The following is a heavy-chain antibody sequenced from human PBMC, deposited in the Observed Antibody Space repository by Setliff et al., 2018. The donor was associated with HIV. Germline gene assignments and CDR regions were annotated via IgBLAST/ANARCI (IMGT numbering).Heavy chain of an antibody. V-gene: IGHV4-39*01. J-gene: IGHJ4*02. CDR2: IYFTGDS. D-gene: IGHD3-10*01. CDR1: GGSISTNNFY. Sequence: PSETLSLTCTVTGGSISTNNFYWGWIRQPPGKGLQWIGSIYFTGDSYYDPSLKSRVTTSVDTSNNQFSLILSPVTAADTAVYYCARYGPASVIWFGYLDYWGPGMSVTVS. CDR3: ARYGPASVIWFGYLDY.